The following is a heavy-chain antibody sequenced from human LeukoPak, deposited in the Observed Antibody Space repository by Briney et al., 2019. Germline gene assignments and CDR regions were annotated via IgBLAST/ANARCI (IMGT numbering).Heavy chain of an antibody. J-gene: IGHJ4*02. D-gene: IGHD3-9*01. CDR2: IWYDGSKK. CDR1: GFTFSSYG. V-gene: IGHV3-33*01. Sequence: PGGSLRLSCAASGFTFSSYGMKGVRQAPGQGLEWGAVIWYDGSKKYYAYPVNGLFTISRDNSKNTLYLQMNSLRAEDTAVYYCARGKYFDWSPIDYWGQGILVIVSP. CDR3: ARGKYFDWSPIDY.